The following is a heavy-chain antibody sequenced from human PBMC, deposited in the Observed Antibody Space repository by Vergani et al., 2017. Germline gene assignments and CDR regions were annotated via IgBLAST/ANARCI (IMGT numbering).Heavy chain of an antibody. CDR1: GFTFSSSG. Sequence: QVQLVESGGGVVQPGRSLGLSCAASGFTFSSSGMHWVRQAPGKGLEWVAYLRYDGTTKQYADSVKGRFTISRDNSKNMLYLQMDSLRPEDTAMFYCVKDRGASIGFDDWGQGTQVTVSS. J-gene: IGHJ4*02. D-gene: IGHD2-2*01. V-gene: IGHV3-30*02. CDR3: VKDRGASIGFDD. CDR2: LRYDGTTK.